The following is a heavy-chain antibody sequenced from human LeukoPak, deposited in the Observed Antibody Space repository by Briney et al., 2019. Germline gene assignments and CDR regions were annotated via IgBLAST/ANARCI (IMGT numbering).Heavy chain of an antibody. CDR2: IYSGGST. V-gene: IGHV3-66*01. D-gene: IGHD1-7*01. CDR3: ARDTGTNNWNLHFDL. Sequence: AGGSLRLSCAAFGFTVSSKYMSWVRQAPGKGLGWVSVIYSGGSTFYADSVKGRFTISRDNSKNTVYLQMNSLRDADTAVYYCARDTGTNNWNLHFDLWGRGTLVTVSS. CDR1: GFTVSSKY. J-gene: IGHJ2*01.